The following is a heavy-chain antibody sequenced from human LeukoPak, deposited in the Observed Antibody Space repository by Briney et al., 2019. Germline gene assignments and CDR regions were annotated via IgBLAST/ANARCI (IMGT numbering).Heavy chain of an antibody. CDR3: ARARRYNWNDGAVNYYYYYYGMDV. Sequence: ASVKVSCKASGYTFTSYDINWVRQATGQGLEWMGWMNPNSGNTGYAQKFQGRVSMTRNTSISTAYMELGSLRSEDTAVYYCARARRYNWNDGAVNYYYYYYGMDVWGQGTTVTVSS. CDR1: GYTFTSYD. V-gene: IGHV1-8*01. CDR2: MNPNSGNT. D-gene: IGHD1-1*01. J-gene: IGHJ6*02.